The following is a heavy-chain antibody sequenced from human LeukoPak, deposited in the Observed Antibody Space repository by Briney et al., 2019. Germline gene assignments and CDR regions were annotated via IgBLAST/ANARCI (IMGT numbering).Heavy chain of an antibody. V-gene: IGHV1-69*05. CDR2: IIPIFGTA. J-gene: IGHJ3*02. CDR3: ARDRSFSSPDAFDI. Sequence: ASVKVSCKASGGTFSSYAITWVRQAPGQGLEWMGGIIPIFGTAKYAQKFQGRVTITTDESTSTVYMELSSLRSEDTAAYYCARDRSFSSPDAFDIWGQGTMVTVSS. D-gene: IGHD6-6*01. CDR1: GGTFSSYA.